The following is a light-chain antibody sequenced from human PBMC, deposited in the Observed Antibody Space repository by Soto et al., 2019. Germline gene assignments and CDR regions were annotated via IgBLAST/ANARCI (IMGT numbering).Light chain of an antibody. CDR3: QKYNSAPLT. Sequence: DVPMTQSPSSLSAFVGDRVTITCRASQGIAPYLAWFQQKPGKVPKLLIHATSTLQSGVPSRFSGSGSGTDFTLTINSLQPEDVGTYYCQKYNSAPLTFGGGTKVEIK. J-gene: IGKJ4*01. CDR2: ATS. V-gene: IGKV1-27*01. CDR1: QGIAPY.